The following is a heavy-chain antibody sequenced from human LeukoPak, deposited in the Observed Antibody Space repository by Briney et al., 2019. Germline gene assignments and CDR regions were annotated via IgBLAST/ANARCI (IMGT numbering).Heavy chain of an antibody. J-gene: IGHJ4*02. CDR2: INHSGST. CDR1: GGSFSGYY. Sequence: SETLSLTCAVYGGSFSGYYWSWIRQPPGKGLEWIGEINHSGSTNYNPSLKSRVTISVDTSKNQFSLKLSSVTAADTAVYYCARVRGLRLGYYYDSSGYYYTSYYFDYWGQGTLVTVSS. CDR3: ARVRGLRLGYYYDSSGYYYTSYYFDY. D-gene: IGHD3-22*01. V-gene: IGHV4-34*01.